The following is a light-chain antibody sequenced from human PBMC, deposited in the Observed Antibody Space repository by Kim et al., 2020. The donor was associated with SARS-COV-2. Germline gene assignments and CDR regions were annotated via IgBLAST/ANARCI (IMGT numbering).Light chain of an antibody. CDR2: TTS. CDR3: QQSYIPPRT. Sequence: DIQMTQSPSSLSASVGDRVTLTCRTSHVVNNYVNWYQQKPGKAPTLLVYTTSILRSGVPSRFRGRGSETEFTLTISSLQPEDSATYYCQQSYIPPRTFGGGTRVEIK. CDR1: HVVNNY. J-gene: IGKJ4*01. V-gene: IGKV1-39*01.